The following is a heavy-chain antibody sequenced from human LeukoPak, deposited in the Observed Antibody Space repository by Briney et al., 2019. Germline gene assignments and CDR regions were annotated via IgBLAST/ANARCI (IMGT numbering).Heavy chain of an antibody. CDR3: AKDSSYYCGSTCYIDY. D-gene: IGHD3-22*01. CDR2: ISGGGART. CDR1: GFTFNNYA. J-gene: IGHJ4*02. Sequence: GGSLRLSCAASGFTFNNYAMSWVRRAPGKGLEWVSGISGGGARTYYPDSVKGRFTISRDNSKNTLYLQMNSLRAEDTAVYYCAKDSSYYCGSTCYIDYWGRGALVTVSS. V-gene: IGHV3-23*01.